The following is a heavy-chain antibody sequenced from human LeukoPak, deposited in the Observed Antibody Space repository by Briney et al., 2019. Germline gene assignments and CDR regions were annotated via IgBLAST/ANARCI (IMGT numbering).Heavy chain of an antibody. D-gene: IGHD4-17*01. CDR2: NNSGGSDT. J-gene: IGHJ4*02. CDR1: GFTFSGYW. Sequence: HWGVLRLSCAASGFTFSGYWMHWVRQAPGKGLVWVSRNNSGGSDTTYADSVKGRFTISRDNAKNTLYLQMISLRAEDTAVYYCAREDYESYYFDSWGQGTLVTVSS. CDR3: AREDYESYYFDS. V-gene: IGHV3-74*01.